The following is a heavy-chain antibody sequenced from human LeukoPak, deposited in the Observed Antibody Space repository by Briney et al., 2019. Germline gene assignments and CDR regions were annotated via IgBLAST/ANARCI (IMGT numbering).Heavy chain of an antibody. Sequence: GGSLRLSCVASGFTISENWMHWVRQTPGKGLAWVSHINRDGGLTNYADSVKGRFTISRDNARNTVYLQMSSLRVEDTAIYFCAREEHRLAEAGTSAFDLGGQGTLVTVSP. CDR3: AREEHRLAEAGTSAFDL. V-gene: IGHV3-74*01. D-gene: IGHD6-13*01. J-gene: IGHJ3*01. CDR1: GFTISENW. CDR2: INRDGGLT.